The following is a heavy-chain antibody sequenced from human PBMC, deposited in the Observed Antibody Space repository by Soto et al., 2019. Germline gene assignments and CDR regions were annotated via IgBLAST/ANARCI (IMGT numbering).Heavy chain of an antibody. D-gene: IGHD2-15*01. CDR2: INPNSSGT. CDR3: ARYLPRYCSGGSCWSWFDP. Sequence: ASVKVSCKASGYTFTGYYMHWVRQAPGQGLEWMGWINPNSSGTNYAQKFQGRVTMTRDTSISTAYMELSRLRSDDTAVYYCARYLPRYCSGGSCWSWFDPWGQGTLVTVS. CDR1: GYTFTGYY. V-gene: IGHV1-2*02. J-gene: IGHJ5*02.